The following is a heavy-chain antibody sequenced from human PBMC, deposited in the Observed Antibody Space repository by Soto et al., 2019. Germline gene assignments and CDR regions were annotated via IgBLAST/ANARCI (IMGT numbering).Heavy chain of an antibody. D-gene: IGHD3-22*01. Sequence: GVSLRLSCASSGFTFSSFGLHWVRQAQGKGLKWVAVISYDGIDESYADSVKGRFTISRDNSKNTLYLQMNSLRAEDTAVYYCAKVAMIVTMGYFDYWGQGTLVTVSS. J-gene: IGHJ4*02. CDR3: AKVAMIVTMGYFDY. CDR1: GFTFSSFG. CDR2: ISYDGIDE. V-gene: IGHV3-30*18.